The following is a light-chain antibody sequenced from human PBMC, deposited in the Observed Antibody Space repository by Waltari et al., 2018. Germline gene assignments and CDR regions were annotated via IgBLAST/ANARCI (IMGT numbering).Light chain of an antibody. CDR1: QSVSSN. Sequence: EIVMTQSPATLSVSPGERATLSCRASQSVSSNLAWYQQKPGQAPRLRIYGASRATGLPARLSGSGSGTEFTLTISSLQSEDFAVYYCQQYNNWPPRFTFGPGTKVDIK. CDR2: GA. V-gene: IGKV3-15*01. J-gene: IGKJ3*01. CDR3: QQYNNWPPRFT.